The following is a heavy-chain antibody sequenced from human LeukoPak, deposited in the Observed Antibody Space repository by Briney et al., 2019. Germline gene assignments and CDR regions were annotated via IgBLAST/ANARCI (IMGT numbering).Heavy chain of an antibody. D-gene: IGHD3-16*02. CDR3: AKELSTFGGVIAPLDY. CDR2: ISWNSGSI. J-gene: IGHJ4*02. V-gene: IGHV3-9*01. CDR1: GFTFDDYA. Sequence: GRSLRLSCAASGFTFDDYAMHWVRQAPGKGLEWVSGISWNSGSIGYADSVKGRFTISRDNAKNSLYLQMNSLRAEDTALYYCAKELSTFGGVIAPLDYWGQGTLVTVSP.